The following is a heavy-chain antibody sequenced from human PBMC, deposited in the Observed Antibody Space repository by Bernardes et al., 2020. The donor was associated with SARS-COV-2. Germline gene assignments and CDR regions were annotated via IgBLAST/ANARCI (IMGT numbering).Heavy chain of an antibody. J-gene: IGHJ4*02. Sequence: GSSLRLSCAASGFTFSSYWMHWVRQSPGKGLVWVSRINSDGRTTTYADSVKGRFTISRDNGKNTLFLQMNSLRAEDTALYYCVRGPSDGHGRFEYWGQGALVIVSS. CDR2: INSDGRTT. V-gene: IGHV3-74*01. CDR1: GFTFSSYW. CDR3: VRGPSDGHGRFEY.